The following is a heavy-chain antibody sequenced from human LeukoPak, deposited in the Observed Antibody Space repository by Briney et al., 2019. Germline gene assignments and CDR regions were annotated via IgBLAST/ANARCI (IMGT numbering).Heavy chain of an antibody. CDR3: ARDARVVIDY. CDR2: MNLNGGEK. J-gene: IGHJ4*02. CDR1: GFTFSSYW. Sequence: GGSLRLSCAASGFTFSSYWMSWVRQAPGKGLEWVANMNLNGGEKYYVDSVKGRFTISRDNAKNSLYLLMNSLRAEDTAVYYCARDARVVIDYWGQGTPVTVSS. D-gene: IGHD2-15*01. V-gene: IGHV3-7*01.